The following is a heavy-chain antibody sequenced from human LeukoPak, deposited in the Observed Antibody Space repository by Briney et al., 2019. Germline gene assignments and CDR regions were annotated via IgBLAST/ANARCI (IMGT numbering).Heavy chain of an antibody. D-gene: IGHD3-9*01. CDR2: IYYSGST. CDR1: GGSISSYY. CDR3: AGTLRYFDWCFDY. Sequence: SETLSLTCTVSGGSISSYYWSWIRQPPGKGLEWIGYIYYSGSTNYNPSLKSRVTISVDASKNQFSLKLSSVTAADTAVYYCAGTLRYFDWCFDYWGQGTLVTVSS. V-gene: IGHV4-59*01. J-gene: IGHJ4*02.